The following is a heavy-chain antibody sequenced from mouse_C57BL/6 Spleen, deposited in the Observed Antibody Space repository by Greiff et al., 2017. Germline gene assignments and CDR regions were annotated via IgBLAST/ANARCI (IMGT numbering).Heavy chain of an antibody. Sequence: VQLQQPGAELVMPGASVKLSCKASGYTFTSYWMHWVKQRPGQGLEWIGRIDPSDSYTNYNQQFKGQSTLTVDKSSSTAYMQLSSLTSEDSAVYDCARLRREVAYFDCWGHGTTLSDAS. J-gene: IGHJ2*01. CDR3: ARLRREVAYFDC. V-gene: IGHV1-69*01. D-gene: IGHD1-3*01. CDR1: GYTFTSYW. CDR2: IDPSDSYT.